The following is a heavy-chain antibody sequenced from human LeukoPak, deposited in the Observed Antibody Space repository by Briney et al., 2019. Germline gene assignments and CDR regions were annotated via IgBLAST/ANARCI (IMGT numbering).Heavy chain of an antibody. D-gene: IGHD3-10*01. V-gene: IGHV3-21*01. CDR2: ISSSSSYI. CDR1: GFTFSSYS. Sequence: GSLRLSCAASGFTFSSYSMNWVRQAPGKGLEWVSSISSSSSYIYYAGSVKGRFTISRDNAKNSLYLQMNSLRAEDTAVYYCASFVGGSGSRDYWGQGTLVTVSS. J-gene: IGHJ4*02. CDR3: ASFVGGSGSRDY.